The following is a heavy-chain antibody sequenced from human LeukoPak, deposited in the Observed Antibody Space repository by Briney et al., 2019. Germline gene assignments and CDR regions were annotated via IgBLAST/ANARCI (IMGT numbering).Heavy chain of an antibody. J-gene: IGHJ5*02. CDR3: ARAGDLGYCSGGSCHARFDP. Sequence: ASVKVSYKASGYTFTSYDINWVRQATGQGLEWMGWMNPNSGNTGYAQKFQGRVSMTAATSTGTAYMELRSLTSDDTAMYYCARAGDLGYCSGGSCHARFDPWGQGTLVTVSS. D-gene: IGHD2-15*01. CDR2: MNPNSGNT. V-gene: IGHV1-8*01. CDR1: GYTFTSYD.